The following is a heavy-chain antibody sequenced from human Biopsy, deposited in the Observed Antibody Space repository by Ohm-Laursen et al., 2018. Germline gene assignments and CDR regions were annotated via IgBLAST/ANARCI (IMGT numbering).Heavy chain of an antibody. J-gene: IGHJ6*02. Sequence: SETLSLTCAVYGESFSGYYWTWIRQPPGKGLEWIGHIYYSVMTNYNPSLQSRVSISVDTSRNQVSLTLSSVTAADTAVYYCARDSGILNYGNFKYYHYYGMDVWGQGTTVTVSS. CDR1: GESFSGYY. V-gene: IGHV4-59*01. CDR2: IYYSVMT. CDR3: ARDSGILNYGNFKYYHYYGMDV. D-gene: IGHD4-11*01.